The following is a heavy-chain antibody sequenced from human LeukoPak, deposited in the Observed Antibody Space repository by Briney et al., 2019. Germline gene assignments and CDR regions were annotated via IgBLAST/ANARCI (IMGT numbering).Heavy chain of an antibody. CDR2: MYSGGST. Sequence: GGSLRLSCAASGXTVSNNYVSWVRQAPGKGLEWVSVMYSGGSTYYADSVQGRFTISRDSSKNTLYLQMNSLRAEDTAVYYCARKYYYDSSGSDAFDIWGQGTMVTVSS. CDR1: GXTVSNNY. V-gene: IGHV3-53*01. CDR3: ARKYYYDSSGSDAFDI. J-gene: IGHJ3*02. D-gene: IGHD3-22*01.